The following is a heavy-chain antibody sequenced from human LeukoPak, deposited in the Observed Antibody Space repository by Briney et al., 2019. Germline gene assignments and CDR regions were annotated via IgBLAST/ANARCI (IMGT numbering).Heavy chain of an antibody. J-gene: IGHJ6*02. D-gene: IGHD3-3*01. CDR2: INPSGGST. CDR1: GYTFTSYY. Sequence: GASVTVSCKASGYTFTSYYMHWVRQAPGQGLEWMGIINPSGGSTSYAQEFQGRVTMTRDTSTSTVYMELSSLRSEDTAVYYCARERRVLRFLEWLLFGMDVWGQGTTVTVSS. V-gene: IGHV1-46*01. CDR3: ARERRVLRFLEWLLFGMDV.